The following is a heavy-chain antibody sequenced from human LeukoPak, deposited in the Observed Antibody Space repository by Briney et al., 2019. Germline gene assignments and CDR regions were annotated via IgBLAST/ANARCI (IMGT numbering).Heavy chain of an antibody. CDR2: ISYDGSNK. J-gene: IGHJ4*02. CDR1: GFTFSSYG. V-gene: IGHV3-30*18. Sequence: GGSLRLSCAASGFTFSSYGMHWVRQAPGKGLEWVAVISYDGSNKYYADSVKGRFTISRDNSKNTLYLQMNSLRAEDTAVYYCAKSPGSSPGYWGQGTLVTVSS. CDR3: AKSPGSSPGY. D-gene: IGHD6-13*01.